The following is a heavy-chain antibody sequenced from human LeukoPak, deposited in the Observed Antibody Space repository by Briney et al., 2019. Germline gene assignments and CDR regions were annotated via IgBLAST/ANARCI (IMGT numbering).Heavy chain of an antibody. CDR3: AKDSSSHPRGFDY. CDR1: GFTFSSYG. Sequence: GGSLRLSCAASGFTFSSYGMHWVRQAPGKWLEWVAFIRYDGSNKYYADSVKGRFTISRDNSKNTLYLQMNSLRAEDTAVYYCAKDSSSHPRGFDYWGQGTLVTVSS. V-gene: IGHV3-30*02. J-gene: IGHJ4*02. D-gene: IGHD6-13*01. CDR2: IRYDGSNK.